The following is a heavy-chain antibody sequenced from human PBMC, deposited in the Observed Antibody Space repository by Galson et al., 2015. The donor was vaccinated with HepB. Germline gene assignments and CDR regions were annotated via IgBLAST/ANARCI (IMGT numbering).Heavy chain of an antibody. D-gene: IGHD1-26*01. CDR3: ARDVRGGTYFDY. CDR2: IHSGGGT. CDR1: GVTVSSNY. J-gene: IGHJ4*02. Sequence: SLRLSCAASGVTVSSNYMSWVRQAPGKGLEWISVIHSGGGTYYADSVKGRFTISRDTSKNVLYLQMNSLRPEDTAVYYCARDVRGGTYFDYWGQGTLVTVSS. V-gene: IGHV3-53*01.